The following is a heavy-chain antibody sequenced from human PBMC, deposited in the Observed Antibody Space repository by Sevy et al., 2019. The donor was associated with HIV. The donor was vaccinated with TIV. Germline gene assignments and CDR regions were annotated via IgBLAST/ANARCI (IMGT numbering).Heavy chain of an antibody. CDR3: ARDPNQDAFDI. CDR2: ISFDGNYT. J-gene: IGHJ3*02. V-gene: IGHV3-30*04. CDR1: GFTIRTYS. Sequence: GGSLRLSCAASGFTIRTYSMYWVRQAPVKGLEWVALISFDGNYTKYADSVKGRFTISRDNSNNRLDLQMSSLRVEDTAVYYCARDPNQDAFDIWGQGTVVTVSS. D-gene: IGHD2-2*01.